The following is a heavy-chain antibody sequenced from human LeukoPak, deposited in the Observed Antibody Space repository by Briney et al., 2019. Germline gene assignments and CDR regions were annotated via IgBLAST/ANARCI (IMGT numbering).Heavy chain of an antibody. CDR3: ARGDDFSGDY. D-gene: IGHD2-21*02. Sequence: PGGSLRLSYAASGFSLGTYWMSWVRQAPGKGLKWVANIHPDSNEIYYLDSVKGRFTVSRDNAKNSLYLHMNSLRVEDTAVYYCARGDDFSGDYWGQGTLVTVSS. V-gene: IGHV3-7*04. CDR1: GFSLGTYW. CDR2: IHPDSNEI. J-gene: IGHJ4*02.